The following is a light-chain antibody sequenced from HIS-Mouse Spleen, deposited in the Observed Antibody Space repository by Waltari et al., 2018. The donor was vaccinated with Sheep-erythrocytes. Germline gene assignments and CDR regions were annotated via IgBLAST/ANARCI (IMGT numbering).Light chain of an antibody. V-gene: IGLV2-11*01. Sequence: QSALPQPRPVSGSPGQSVTTSCTGTSSVVGGFNYVSWYQQHPGKAPKLMIYDVSKRPSGVPDRFSGSKSGNTASLTISGLQAEDEADYYCCSYAGSYTLVFGGGTKLTVL. CDR2: DVS. J-gene: IGLJ2*01. CDR3: CSYAGSYTLV. CDR1: SSVVGGFNY.